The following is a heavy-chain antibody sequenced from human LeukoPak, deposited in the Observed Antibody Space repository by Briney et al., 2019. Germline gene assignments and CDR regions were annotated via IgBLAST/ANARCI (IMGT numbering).Heavy chain of an antibody. CDR3: AKSNYYGSGSYSEDAYDI. Sequence: PGGSLRLSCAASGFTFSSYAMSWVRQAPGKGLEWVSAISGSGGSTYYADSVKGRFTISRDNSKNTLYLQMNSLRAEDTAVYYCAKSNYYGSGSYSEDAYDIWGQGTMVTVSS. CDR2: ISGSGGST. V-gene: IGHV3-23*01. D-gene: IGHD3-10*01. J-gene: IGHJ3*02. CDR1: GFTFSSYA.